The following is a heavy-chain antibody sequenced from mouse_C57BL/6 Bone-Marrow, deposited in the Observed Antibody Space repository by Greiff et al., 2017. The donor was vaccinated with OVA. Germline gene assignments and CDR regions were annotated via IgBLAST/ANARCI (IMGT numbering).Heavy chain of an antibody. CDR3: ARQSTTVVAKDYFDY. J-gene: IGHJ2*01. CDR1: GFTFSSYG. CDR2: ISSGGSYT. D-gene: IGHD1-1*01. V-gene: IGHV5-6*01. Sequence: EVQLVESGGDLVKPGGSLKLSCAASGFTFSSYGMSWVRQTPDKRLEWVATISSGGSYTYYPDSVKGRFTISRDNAKNTLYLQMSSLKSEDTAMYYCARQSTTVVAKDYFDYWGQVTTLTVSS.